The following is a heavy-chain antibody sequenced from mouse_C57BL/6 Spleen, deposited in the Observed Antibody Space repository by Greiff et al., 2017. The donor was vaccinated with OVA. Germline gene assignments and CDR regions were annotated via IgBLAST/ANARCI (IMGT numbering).Heavy chain of an antibody. V-gene: IGHV3-1*01. CDR3: ARGNRDPYCDY. CDR1: GYSITSGYD. Sequence: EVKLVESGPGMVKPSQSLSLTCTVTGYSITSGYDWHWIRHFPGNKLEWMGYISYSGSTNYNPSLNSRISITHDTSKNQFFLKLMSVTTEDTATYYCARGNRDPYCDYWGQGTTLTVSS. D-gene: IGHD3-1*01. CDR2: ISYSGST. J-gene: IGHJ2*01.